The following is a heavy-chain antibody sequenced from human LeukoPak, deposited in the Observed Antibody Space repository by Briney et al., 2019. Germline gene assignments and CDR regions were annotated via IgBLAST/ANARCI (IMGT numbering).Heavy chain of an antibody. CDR2: ISSSSSTI. CDR3: ARDYQRGHWFSLVNEGSLDY. CDR1: GFTFSSYS. V-gene: IGHV3-48*04. J-gene: IGHJ4*02. Sequence: GGSLRLSCAASGFTFSSYSMNWARQAPGKGLEWVSYISSSSSTIYYADSVKGRFTISRDNAKNSLYLQMNSLRAEDTAVYYCARDYQRGHWFSLVNEGSLDYWGQGTLVTVSS. D-gene: IGHD3-9*01.